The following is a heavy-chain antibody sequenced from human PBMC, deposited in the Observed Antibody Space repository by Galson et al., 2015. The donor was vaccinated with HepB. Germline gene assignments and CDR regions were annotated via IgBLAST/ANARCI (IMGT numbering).Heavy chain of an antibody. Sequence: SLRLSCAASGFTFSSYSMNWVRQAPGKGLEWVSSISSSSSYIYYADSVKGRFTISRDNAKNSLYLQMNSLRAEDTAVYYCASLAPVAGLNDAFDIWGQGTMVTVSS. V-gene: IGHV3-21*01. CDR1: GFTFSSYS. J-gene: IGHJ3*02. D-gene: IGHD6-19*01. CDR3: ASLAPVAGLNDAFDI. CDR2: ISSSSSYI.